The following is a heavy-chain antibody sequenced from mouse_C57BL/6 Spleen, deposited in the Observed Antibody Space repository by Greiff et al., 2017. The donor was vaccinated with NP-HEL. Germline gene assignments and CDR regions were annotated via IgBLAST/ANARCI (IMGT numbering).Heavy chain of an antibody. Sequence: QVQLQQPGAELVRPGTSVKLSCKASGYTFTSYWMHWVKQRPGQGLEWIGNINPSNGGTNYNEKFKSKATLTVDKSSSTAYMQLSSLTSEDSAVYYCAREWPLQHFDYWGQGTTLTVSS. CDR2: INPSNGGT. V-gene: IGHV1-53*01. CDR1: GYTFTSYW. CDR3: AREWPLQHFDY. J-gene: IGHJ2*01. D-gene: IGHD6-1*01.